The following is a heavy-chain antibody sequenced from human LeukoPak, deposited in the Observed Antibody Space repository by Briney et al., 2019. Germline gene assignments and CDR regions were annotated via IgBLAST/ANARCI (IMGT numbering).Heavy chain of an antibody. CDR3: ARGGPLITGTTQVGY. Sequence: SETLSLTCTVSGGSISSGGYYWSWIRQPPGKGLEWIGYIYHSGSTYYNPSLKSRVTISVDRSKNQFSLKLSSVTAADTAVYYCARGGPLITGTTQVGYWGQGTLVTVSS. CDR2: IYHSGST. CDR1: GGSISSGGYY. V-gene: IGHV4-30-2*01. J-gene: IGHJ4*02. D-gene: IGHD1-7*01.